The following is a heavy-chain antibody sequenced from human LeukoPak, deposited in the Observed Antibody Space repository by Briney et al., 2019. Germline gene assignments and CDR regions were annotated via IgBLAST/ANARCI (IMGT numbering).Heavy chain of an antibody. J-gene: IGHJ4*02. CDR3: ARTANFAAGYYIDY. CDR2: ISGSSRHK. V-gene: IGHV3-21*01. Sequence: GGSLSLSCAASGFTFSSYTMNWVRQAPGKGLEWVSSISGSSRHKYYADSVKGRFTISRDNAKNSLYLQMNSLRAEDTAVYYCARTANFAAGYYIDYWGQGTLVTVSS. CDR1: GFTFSSYT. D-gene: IGHD6-13*01.